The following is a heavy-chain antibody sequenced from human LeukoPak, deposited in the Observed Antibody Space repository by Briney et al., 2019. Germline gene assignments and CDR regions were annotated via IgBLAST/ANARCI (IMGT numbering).Heavy chain of an antibody. CDR2: IYSRGSS. Sequence: SETLSLTCTVSGGSVTSYYWSWVRQPAGKGLEWIWRIYSRGSSNYNPSLKGRVTMSVDTPKYQFSLKLRSVTAADTAVYYCAKEPTAYYGMDVWGQGTTVTVSS. V-gene: IGHV4-4*07. D-gene: IGHD4-17*01. J-gene: IGHJ6*02. CDR3: AKEPTAYYGMDV. CDR1: GGSVTSYY.